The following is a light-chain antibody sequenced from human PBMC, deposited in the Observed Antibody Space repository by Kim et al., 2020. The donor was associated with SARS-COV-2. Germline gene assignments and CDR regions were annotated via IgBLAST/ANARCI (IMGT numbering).Light chain of an antibody. CDR3: QQSHSVFWT. CDR1: ESIGTY. V-gene: IGKV1-39*01. J-gene: IGKJ1*01. Sequence: DIQMTQSPSSLSASLGDRVTMTCRASESIGTYVNWYQLKPGKAPMLLIYGASTLQSGVPSRFSGSGSGTDFILTISSLQREDLASYYCQQSHSVFWTFGRGTKVDIK. CDR2: GAS.